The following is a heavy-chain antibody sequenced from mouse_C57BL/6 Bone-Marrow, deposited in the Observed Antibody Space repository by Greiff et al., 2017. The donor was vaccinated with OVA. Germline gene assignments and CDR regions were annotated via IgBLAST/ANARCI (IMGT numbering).Heavy chain of an antibody. Sequence: VQLQQSGAELVRPGASVTLSCKASGYTFTDYEMHWVKQTPVHGLEWIGAIDPETGGTAYNQKFKGKAILTADKSSSTAYMELRSLTSEDSAVYYCTRHYYGSIFDYWGQGTTLTVSS. CDR1: GYTFTDYE. J-gene: IGHJ2*01. D-gene: IGHD1-1*01. V-gene: IGHV1-15*01. CDR2: IDPETGGT. CDR3: TRHYYGSIFDY.